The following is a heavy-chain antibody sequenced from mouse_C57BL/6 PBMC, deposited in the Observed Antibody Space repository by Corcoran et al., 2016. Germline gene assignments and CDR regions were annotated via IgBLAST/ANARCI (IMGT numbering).Heavy chain of an antibody. J-gene: IGHJ1*03. Sequence: EVQLQQSGPELVKPGASVKISCKASGYTFTEYYMNWVKQSHGKSLEWIGDINPNNGGTSYNQKFKGKATLTVDKSSSTAYMERRILTSEDSAVYYCAFYGNYAYIDVWGTGTTVTVSS. CDR1: GYTFTEYY. CDR3: AFYGNYAYIDV. CDR2: INPNNGGT. V-gene: IGHV1-26*01. D-gene: IGHD2-1*01.